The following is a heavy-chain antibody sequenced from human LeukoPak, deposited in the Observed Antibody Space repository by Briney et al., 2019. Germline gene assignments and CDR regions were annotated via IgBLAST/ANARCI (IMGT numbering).Heavy chain of an antibody. CDR2: INPNSGGT. CDR3: AREGGIYCSGGSYYIDY. Sequence: GAPVKVSCKASGYTFTGYYMHWVRQAPGQGLEWMGWINPNSGGTNYAQKFQGRVTMTRDTSISTAYMELSRLRSDDTAVYYCAREGGIYCSGGSYYIDYWGQGTLVTVSS. J-gene: IGHJ4*02. D-gene: IGHD2-15*01. CDR1: GYTFTGYY. V-gene: IGHV1-2*02.